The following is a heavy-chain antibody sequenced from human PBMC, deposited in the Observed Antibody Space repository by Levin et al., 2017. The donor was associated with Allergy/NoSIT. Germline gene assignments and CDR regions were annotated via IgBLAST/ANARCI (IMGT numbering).Heavy chain of an antibody. J-gene: IGHJ4*02. D-gene: IGHD4-23*01. CDR2: IKSKTDGETI. CDR3: ATDRVDGNSVADY. CDR1: GFTFTNAW. Sequence: TTGGSLRLSCAASGFTFTNAWMIWVRQAPGKGLEWVGRIKSKTDGETIDYAAPVKGRFTISRDDSQNTLYLQMNSLKSDDTGVYFCATDRVDGNSVADYWGQGTQVTVSS. V-gene: IGHV3-15*01.